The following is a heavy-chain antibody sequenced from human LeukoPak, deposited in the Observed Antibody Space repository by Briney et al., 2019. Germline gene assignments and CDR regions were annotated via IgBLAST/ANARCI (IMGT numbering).Heavy chain of an antibody. V-gene: IGHV3-9*01. D-gene: IGHD5-12*01. CDR1: GFTFDDYA. J-gene: IGHJ4*02. CDR3: VKADSSGHSGYDRPIDY. CDR2: ISWNSGSI. Sequence: GRSLRLSCATSGFTFDDYAMHWVRQAPGKGLEWVSGISWNSGSIGYADSVKGRFTISRDSAKNSLYLHMNSLRAEDTALYYCVKADSSGHSGYDRPIDYWGQGSLVTVSS.